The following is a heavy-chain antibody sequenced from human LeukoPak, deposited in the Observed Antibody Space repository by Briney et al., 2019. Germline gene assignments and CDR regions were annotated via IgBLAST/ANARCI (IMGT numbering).Heavy chain of an antibody. CDR3: ARGYCSSVSCYRFDY. J-gene: IGHJ4*02. V-gene: IGHV5-51*01. CDR2: IYPDDSDI. CDR1: GYSFTTFW. D-gene: IGHD2-2*01. Sequence: GESLKISCQGSGYSFTTFWIGWVRQMPGKGLEWMGIIYPDDSDIRYSPSFQGQVTISADKSISTAYLQWSSLKASDTAMYYCARGYCSSVSCYRFDYWGQGTLVTVSS.